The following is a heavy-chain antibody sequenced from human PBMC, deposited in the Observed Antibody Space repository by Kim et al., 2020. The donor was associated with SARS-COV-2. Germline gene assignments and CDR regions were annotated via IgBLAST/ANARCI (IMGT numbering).Heavy chain of an antibody. J-gene: IGHJ4*02. Sequence: TTYSPSFQGQVTISADKSISTAYLQWSSLKASDTAMYYCARLIAGSNPDYWGQGTQVTVSS. CDR2: T. D-gene: IGHD1-7*01. V-gene: IGHV5-51*01. CDR3: ARLIAGSNPDY.